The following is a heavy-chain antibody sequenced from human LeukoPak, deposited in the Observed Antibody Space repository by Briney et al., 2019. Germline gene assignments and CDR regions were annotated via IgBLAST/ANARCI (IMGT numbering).Heavy chain of an antibody. CDR3: ARHGGGSYFDYEGNWFDP. Sequence: ETLSLTCTVSGGSISSHYWSWIRQPPGKGLEWIGYTYYSGGTNYNPSHKSRVTISVDTSKNQFSLKLSSVTAADTAVYYCARHGGGSYFDYEGNWFDPWGQGTLVTVSS. V-gene: IGHV4-59*08. CDR1: GGSISSHY. CDR2: TYYSGGT. J-gene: IGHJ5*02. D-gene: IGHD1-26*01.